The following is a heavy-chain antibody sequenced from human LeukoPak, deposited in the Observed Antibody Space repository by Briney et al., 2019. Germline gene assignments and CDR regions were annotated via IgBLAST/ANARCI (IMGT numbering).Heavy chain of an antibody. CDR3: AKAYYAYYYMDV. CDR1: GYTFSSYG. J-gene: IGHJ6*03. V-gene: IGHV3-30*02. Sequence: PGGSLRLSCAASGYTFSSYGMHWVRQAPGKGLEWVAFIRYDGSNKYYADSAKGRFTISRDNSKNIVDLQMNSLRAEDTAVYYCAKAYYAYYYMDVWGKGTTVTISS. CDR2: IRYDGSNK.